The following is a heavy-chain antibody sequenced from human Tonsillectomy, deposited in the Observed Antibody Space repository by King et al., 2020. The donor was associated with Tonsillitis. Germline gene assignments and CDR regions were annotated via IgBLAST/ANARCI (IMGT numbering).Heavy chain of an antibody. Sequence: VQLVETGGGLIQPGGSLRLSCAASGFIVSYNYMSWVRQAPGKGLEWVSVIYSGGSTYYADSVKGRFTISRDDSKNTLHLQMNSLRAEDTAVYYCAGHAFGTGSYYSFNYWGQGTLVTVSS. D-gene: IGHD1-26*01. CDR3: AGHAFGTGSYYSFNY. J-gene: IGHJ4*02. V-gene: IGHV3-53*02. CDR1: GFIVSYNY. CDR2: IYSGGST.